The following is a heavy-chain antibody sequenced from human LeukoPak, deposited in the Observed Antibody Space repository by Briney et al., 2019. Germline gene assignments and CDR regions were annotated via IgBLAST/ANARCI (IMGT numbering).Heavy chain of an antibody. CDR2: FDPEDGET. Sequence: GASVKVSCKVSGYTLTELSMHWVRQAPGRGLEWMGGFDPEDGETIYAQKFQGRVTMTEDTSTDTAYMELSSLRSEDTAVYYCATCSGYQLLCQHAFDIWGQGTMVTVSS. CDR3: ATCSGYQLLCQHAFDI. CDR1: GYTLTELS. J-gene: IGHJ3*02. V-gene: IGHV1-24*01. D-gene: IGHD2-2*01.